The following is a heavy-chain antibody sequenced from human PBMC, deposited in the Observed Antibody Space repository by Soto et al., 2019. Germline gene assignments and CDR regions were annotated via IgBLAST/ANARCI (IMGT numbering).Heavy chain of an antibody. CDR2: MNPNSGNT. J-gene: IGHJ6*03. Sequence: ASVKVSCKASGYTFTSYDINWVRQATGQGLEWMGWMNPNSGNTGYAQKFQGRVTMTRNTSISTAYMELSSLRSEDTAVYYCARGNHFDWLFQYYSHYYMDVCGKGTTVTRSS. CDR1: GYTFTSYD. V-gene: IGHV1-8*01. CDR3: ARGNHFDWLFQYYSHYYMDV. D-gene: IGHD3-9*01.